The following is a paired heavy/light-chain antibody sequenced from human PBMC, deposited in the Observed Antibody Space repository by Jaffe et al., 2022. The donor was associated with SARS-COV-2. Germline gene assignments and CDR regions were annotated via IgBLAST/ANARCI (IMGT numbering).Light chain of an antibody. J-gene: IGKJ2*01. CDR2: WAS. V-gene: IGKV4-1*01. CDR3: QQYYFAPYT. Sequence: IVMTQSPDSLAVSLGERATINCKSRQSLIHSNNKNYLAWYQQKPGQPPKLLIYWASTRESGVPDRFSGSGSGTDFTLTISSLQAEDVAVYYCQQYYFAPYTFGQGTKLEIK. CDR1: QSLIHSNNKNY.
Heavy chain of an antibody. D-gene: IGHD6-13*01. CDR1: GFTFDDYA. CDR2: ITWEGGTT. V-gene: IGHV3-43*01. CDR3: AKDGGYSDSWYGYMDV. Sequence: EVQLVESGGVVVQPGGSLRLSCAASGFTFDDYAMHWVRQAPGKGLEWVSLITWEGGTTYYGDSVKGRFTISRDNSKNSLYLQMNSLTTEDTALYYCAKDGGYSDSWYGYMDVWGKGTTVIVSS. J-gene: IGHJ6*03.